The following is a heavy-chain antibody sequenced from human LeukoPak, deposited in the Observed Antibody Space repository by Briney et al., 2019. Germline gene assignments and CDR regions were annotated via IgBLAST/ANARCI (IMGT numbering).Heavy chain of an antibody. Sequence: ASVKASCKASGYTFTSYAISWVRQAPGQGLEWMGGIIPIFGTANYAQKFQGRVTITADESTSTAYMELSSLRSKDTAVYYCARVGMLRDFDYWGQGTLVTVSS. CDR2: IIPIFGTA. V-gene: IGHV1-69*13. J-gene: IGHJ4*02. CDR1: GYTFTSYA. CDR3: ARVGMLRDFDY. D-gene: IGHD5-12*01.